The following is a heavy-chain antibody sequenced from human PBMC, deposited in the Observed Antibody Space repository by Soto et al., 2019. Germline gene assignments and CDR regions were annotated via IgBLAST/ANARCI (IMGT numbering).Heavy chain of an antibody. CDR2: ISGSGGGT. V-gene: IGHV3-23*01. Sequence: GSLRLSCAASVFTFSIYSMSWVRQAPGRGLEWVSIISGSGGGTFYADSVKGRFTISRDNSKNTVYLQMNSLRAEDTATYYCAKDKYSSGRPSYFGYWGQGT. D-gene: IGHD6-19*01. J-gene: IGHJ4*02. CDR3: AKDKYSSGRPSYFGY. CDR1: VFTFSIYS.